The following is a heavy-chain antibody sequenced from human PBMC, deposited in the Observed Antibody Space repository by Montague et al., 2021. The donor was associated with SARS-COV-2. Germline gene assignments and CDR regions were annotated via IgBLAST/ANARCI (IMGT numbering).Heavy chain of an antibody. J-gene: IGHJ3*02. Sequence: SETLSLTCTVSAGTITGYYLRLPRPSPGKGLDWIAYIYDVKAYYYKPAPGSRVTISTDTSKNQLSLKVNSVTAADTAVYYCVRDHPYGGPRGAYDIWGQGT. CDR1: AGTITGYY. V-gene: IGHV4-59*01. CDR2: IYDVKAY. CDR3: VRDHPYGGPRGAYDI. D-gene: IGHD4-23*01.